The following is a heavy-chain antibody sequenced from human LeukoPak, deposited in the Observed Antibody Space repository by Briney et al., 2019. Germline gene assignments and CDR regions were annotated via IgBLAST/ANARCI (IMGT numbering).Heavy chain of an antibody. Sequence: GRSLRLSCAASGFTFSSYGMHWVRQAPGKGLEWVAVISYDGSNKYYADSVKGRFTISRDNAKNSLFLQMNSLRAEDTAVYYCARDRITDFWSGYYTNYFDYWGQGTLVTISS. CDR2: ISYDGSNK. J-gene: IGHJ4*02. CDR3: ARDRITDFWSGYYTNYFDY. V-gene: IGHV3-30*03. CDR1: GFTFSSYG. D-gene: IGHD3-3*01.